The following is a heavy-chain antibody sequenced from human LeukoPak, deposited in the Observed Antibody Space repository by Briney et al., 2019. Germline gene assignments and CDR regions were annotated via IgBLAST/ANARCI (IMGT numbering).Heavy chain of an antibody. V-gene: IGHV4-34*01. Sequence: SETLSLTCAVYGRSLNGHYWSWIRQPPGKGLEWIGEGSESGGTKFNPSLKSRVTISADTSKNQFSLKLNSMTAADTAVYYCAKNGQSGFSFDPWGQGTLVTVSS. CDR2: GSESGGT. D-gene: IGHD3-3*01. CDR1: GRSLNGHY. J-gene: IGHJ5*02. CDR3: AKNGQSGFSFDP.